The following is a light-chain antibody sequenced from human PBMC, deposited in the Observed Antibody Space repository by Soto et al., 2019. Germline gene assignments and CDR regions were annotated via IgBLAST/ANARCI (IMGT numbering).Light chain of an antibody. CDR2: DAS. CDR3: QQYDNLPLT. V-gene: IGKV1-33*01. Sequence: DIQLTQSPSSLSASVGDRVTITCQASQAIITYLNWFQQRPGKAPKLLIYDASHLETGVPSRFSGRGSGTAFTLTISSLQPEDVGTYYCQQYDNLPLTFGGGTKVEV. CDR1: QAIITY. J-gene: IGKJ4*01.